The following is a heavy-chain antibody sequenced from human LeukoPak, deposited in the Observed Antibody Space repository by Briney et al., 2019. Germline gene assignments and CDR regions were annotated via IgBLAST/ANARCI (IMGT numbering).Heavy chain of an antibody. J-gene: IGHJ5*02. D-gene: IGHD3-10*01. CDR1: GGSXXGYY. Sequence: XXXXGGSXXGYYWSWVRQPPGKGLEWIGEINHSGSTNYNPSLKRGVTISVDTSKKKLALKLSYVAGEEAAVDCWGXXXXSGSYGYNWFDPWGQGTLVTVSS. V-gene: IGHV4-34*01. CDR3: GXXXXSGSYGYNWFDP. CDR2: INHSGST.